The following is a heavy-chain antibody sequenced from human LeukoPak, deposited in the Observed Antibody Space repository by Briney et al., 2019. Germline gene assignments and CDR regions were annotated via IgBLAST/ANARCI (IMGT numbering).Heavy chain of an antibody. Sequence: SETLSLTCAVYGGSFSGYYWSWIRQPPGKGLEWIGYIYYSGSTNYNPSLKSRVTISVDTSKNQFSLKLSSVTAADTAVYYCARDSSGWYGFDYWGQGTLVTVSS. J-gene: IGHJ4*02. V-gene: IGHV4-59*08. CDR2: IYYSGST. CDR3: ARDSSGWYGFDY. CDR1: GGSFSGYY. D-gene: IGHD6-19*01.